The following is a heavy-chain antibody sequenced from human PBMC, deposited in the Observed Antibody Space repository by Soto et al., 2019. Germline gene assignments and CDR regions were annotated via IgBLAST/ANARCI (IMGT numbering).Heavy chain of an antibody. CDR1: GFTFSSYA. CDR3: ARGKYSSPRRGLDV. V-gene: IGHV3-23*01. CDR2: ISGSGGST. Sequence: GGSLRLSCAASGFTFSSYAMSWVRQAPGKGLEWVSAISGSGGSTYYADSVKGRFTISRDNSKNTLYLQWGSLKASDSALYYCARGKYSSPRRGLDVWGQGTPVTVSS. D-gene: IGHD4-4*01. J-gene: IGHJ6*02.